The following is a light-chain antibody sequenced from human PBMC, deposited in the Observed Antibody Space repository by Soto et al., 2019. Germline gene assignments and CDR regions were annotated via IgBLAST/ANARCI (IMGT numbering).Light chain of an antibody. CDR1: QGVSGA. CDR3: QQFESYPLT. CDR2: DIF. J-gene: IGKJ4*01. V-gene: IGKV1-13*02. Sequence: AIQLTQSPSSLSASVGDGVTLTCRASQGVSGALAWYQQKPGKAPKLMIYDIFRLENGVPSRFSGSGSGTDFTLSISSLQPEDFATYYCQQFESYPLTFGGGTKVEIK.